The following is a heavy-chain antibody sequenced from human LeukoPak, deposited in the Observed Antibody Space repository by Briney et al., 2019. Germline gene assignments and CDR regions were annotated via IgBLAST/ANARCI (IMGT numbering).Heavy chain of an antibody. J-gene: IGHJ4*02. Sequence: PGGSLRLSCAASGLALSSNSMRWVRQAPGKALEWVSVIYSSGATFYADSVRGRFTISRDNSKNTVDLQMNSLRAEDTAVYYCARDRDISGYIFDYWGRGTLVTVSS. CDR1: GLALSSNS. V-gene: IGHV3-53*01. CDR3: ARDRDISGYIFDY. CDR2: IYSSGAT. D-gene: IGHD3-22*01.